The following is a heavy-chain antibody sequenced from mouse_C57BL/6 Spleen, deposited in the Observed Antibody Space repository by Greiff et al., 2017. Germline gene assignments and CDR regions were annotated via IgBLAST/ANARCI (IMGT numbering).Heavy chain of an antibody. V-gene: IGHV1-80*01. CDR3: ARSREYYSNLDY. Sequence: QVQLKQSGAELVKPGASVKISCKASGYAFSSYWMNWVKQRPGKGLEWIGQIYPGDGDTNYNGKFKGKATLTADKSSSTAYMQLSSLTSEDSAVYFCARSREYYSNLDYWGQGTTRTVSS. J-gene: IGHJ2*01. D-gene: IGHD2-5*01. CDR1: GYAFSSYW. CDR2: IYPGDGDT.